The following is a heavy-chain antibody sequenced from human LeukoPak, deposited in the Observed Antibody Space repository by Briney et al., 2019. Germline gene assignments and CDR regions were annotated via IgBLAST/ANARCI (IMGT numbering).Heavy chain of an antibody. D-gene: IGHD2-2*01. CDR1: GGTFSSYA. V-gene: IGHV1-69*06. CDR2: IVPIFGTA. Sequence: ASVKVSCKASGGTFSSYAISWVRQAPGQGLEWMGGIVPIFGTANYAQKFQGRVTITADKSTGTAYMELSSLRSEDTAVYYCAGNFKIVVVPAATSPPNCFDYWGQGTLVTVSS. J-gene: IGHJ4*02. CDR3: AGNFKIVVVPAATSPPNCFDY.